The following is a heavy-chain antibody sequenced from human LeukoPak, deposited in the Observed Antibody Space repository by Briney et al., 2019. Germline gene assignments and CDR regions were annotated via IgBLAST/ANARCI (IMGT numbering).Heavy chain of an antibody. D-gene: IGHD6-13*01. CDR1: GGSISSSSYY. V-gene: IGHV4-61*02. CDR3: ARDRGSSWDFDY. Sequence: SETLSLTCTVSGGSISSSSYYWSWIRQPAGKGLEWIGRIYTSGSTNYNPSLKSRVTISVDTSKNQFSLKLSSVTAADTAVYYCARDRGSSWDFDYWGQGTLVTVSS. J-gene: IGHJ4*02. CDR2: IYTSGST.